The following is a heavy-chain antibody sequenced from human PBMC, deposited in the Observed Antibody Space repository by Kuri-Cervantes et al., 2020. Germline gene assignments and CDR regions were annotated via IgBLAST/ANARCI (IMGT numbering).Heavy chain of an antibody. CDR2: IYYSGST. CDR3: ASGYSSGWFFY. Sequence: SETLSLTCTVSGGSVSSGSHYWSWIRQSPGKGLEWIGYIYYSGSTYYNPSLKSRVTISVDTSRNQFSLKLNSVTAADTAAYYCASGYSSGWFFYWGQGTLVTVSS. J-gene: IGHJ4*02. CDR1: GGSVSSGSHY. V-gene: IGHV4-39*01. D-gene: IGHD6-19*01.